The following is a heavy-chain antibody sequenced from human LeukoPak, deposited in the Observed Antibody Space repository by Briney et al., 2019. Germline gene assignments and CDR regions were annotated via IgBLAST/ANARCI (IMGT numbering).Heavy chain of an antibody. CDR2: ISSSGSTI. CDR3: AREIVVVVAATYYYYGMDV. V-gene: IGHV3-11*01. D-gene: IGHD2-15*01. J-gene: IGHJ6*02. Sequence: GGSLRLSCAASGFTFSDYYMSWIRQAPGKGLEWVSYISSSGSTIYYADSVKGRFTISRDNAKNSLYLQMNSLRAEDTAVYYCAREIVVVVAATYYYYGMDVWGQGTTVTVSS. CDR1: GFTFSDYY.